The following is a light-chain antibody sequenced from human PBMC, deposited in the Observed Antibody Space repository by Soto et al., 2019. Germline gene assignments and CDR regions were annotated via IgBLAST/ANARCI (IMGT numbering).Light chain of an antibody. CDR1: ITDVGGYNY. J-gene: IGLJ3*02. CDR3: SSYTISSTCV. Sequence: QSALTQPASVSGSPGQSITISCTGTITDVGGYNYVSWYQHHPGKAPKLMIYEVTNRPSGVSNRFSGSKSGNTASLTISGIQAEDEADYYCSSYTISSTCVFGGGTKLTVL. CDR2: EVT. V-gene: IGLV2-14*01.